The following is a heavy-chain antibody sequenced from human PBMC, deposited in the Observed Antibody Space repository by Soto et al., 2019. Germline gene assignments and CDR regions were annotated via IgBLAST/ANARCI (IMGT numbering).Heavy chain of an antibody. CDR2: IYYSGST. CDR1: GGSISSSSYY. CDR3: ARRAGYCSSTSCYAGFWFDP. V-gene: IGHV4-39*01. Sequence: SQTLSLTCTVSGGSISSSSYYWGWIRQPPGKGLEWIGSIYYSGSTYYNPSLKSRVTISVDTSKNQFSRKLGSVTAADTAVYYCARRAGYCSSTSCYAGFWFDPWGQGTLVTVSS. J-gene: IGHJ5*02. D-gene: IGHD2-2*03.